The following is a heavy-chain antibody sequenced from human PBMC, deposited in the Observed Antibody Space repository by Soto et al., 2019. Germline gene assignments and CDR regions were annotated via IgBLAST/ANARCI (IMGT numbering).Heavy chain of an antibody. D-gene: IGHD6-19*01. CDR2: IRSKANSYAT. Sequence: GGSLRLSCAASGFTFSGSAMHWVRQASGKGLEWVGRIRSKANSYATAYAASVKGRFTISRDDSKNTAYLQMNSLKTEDTAVYNCTRVGYSSGWYPYWCQGTLFNVSS. CDR3: TRVGYSSGWYPY. V-gene: IGHV3-73*01. J-gene: IGHJ4*02. CDR1: GFTFSGSA.